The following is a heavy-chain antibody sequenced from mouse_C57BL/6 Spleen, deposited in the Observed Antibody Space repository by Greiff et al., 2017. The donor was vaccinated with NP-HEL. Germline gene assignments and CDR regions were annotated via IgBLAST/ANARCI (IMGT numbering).Heavy chain of an antibody. Sequence: QVQLQQPGAELVKPGASVKLSCKASGYTFTSYWMHWVKQRPGQGLEWIGMIHPNSGSTNYNEKFKSKATLTVDKSSSTAYMQLSSLTSEDSAVYYCAREGSTMVTTHYYFDYWGQGTTLTVSS. CDR3: AREGSTMVTTHYYFDY. CDR2: IHPNSGST. J-gene: IGHJ2*01. V-gene: IGHV1-64*01. CDR1: GYTFTSYW. D-gene: IGHD2-2*01.